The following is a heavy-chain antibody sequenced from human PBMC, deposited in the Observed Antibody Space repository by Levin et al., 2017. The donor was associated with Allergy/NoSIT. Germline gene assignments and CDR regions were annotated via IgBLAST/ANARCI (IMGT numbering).Heavy chain of an antibody. CDR3: ANDAGFSSGADYFDY. V-gene: IGHV3-23*01. Sequence: GGSLRLSCAASGFTFSSYDMSWVRQAPGEGLEWVSSISGSGGSTYYADSVKGRFTISRDNSKNTLYLQMISLRAEDTAVYFCANDAGFSSGADYFDYWGQGTLVTVSS. CDR1: GFTFSSYD. D-gene: IGHD6-19*01. J-gene: IGHJ4*02. CDR2: ISGSGGST.